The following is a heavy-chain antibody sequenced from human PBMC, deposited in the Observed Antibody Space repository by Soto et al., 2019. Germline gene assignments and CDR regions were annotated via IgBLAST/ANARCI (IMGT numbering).Heavy chain of an antibody. J-gene: IGHJ5*02. V-gene: IGHV1-8*01. CDR1: GYSFTNND. CDR2: MNPGSGDT. Sequence: ASVKVSCKASGYSFTNNDVSWVRQATGQGLEWMGWMNPGSGDTGYAQKFQGRVTMTRDISIATAYMELSSLRSDDTAIYYCARMATFGSLNWFDPWSQGTLVTVSS. CDR3: ARMATFGSLNWFDP. D-gene: IGHD3-16*01.